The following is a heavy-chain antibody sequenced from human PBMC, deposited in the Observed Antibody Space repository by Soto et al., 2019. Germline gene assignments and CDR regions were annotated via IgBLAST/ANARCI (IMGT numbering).Heavy chain of an antibody. CDR1: WDSVSSNSAA. V-gene: IGHV6-1*01. CDR3: ARGPLIAVAGLDAFDI. CDR2: TYYRSKWYN. J-gene: IGHJ3*02. Sequence: SQTLSLTCAISWDSVSSNSAAWNWIRQSPSRGLEWLGRTYYRSKWYNDYAVSVKSRITINPDTSKNQFSLQLNSVTPEDTAVYYCARGPLIAVAGLDAFDIWGQGTMVTVSS. D-gene: IGHD6-19*01.